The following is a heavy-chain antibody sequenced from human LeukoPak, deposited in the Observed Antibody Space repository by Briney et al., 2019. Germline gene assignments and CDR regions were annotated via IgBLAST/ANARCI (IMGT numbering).Heavy chain of an antibody. CDR3: ARAGYCSATSCHWVPLV. D-gene: IGHD2-2*03. CDR1: GGSISSYY. V-gene: IGHV4-59*01. Sequence: PSETLSLTCTVSGGSISSYYWIWIRQPPGKGLEWIGYISYSGSTNYNPSLKSRVTISVDTSKNQFSLKLSSVTAADMAVYYCARAGYCSATSCHWVPLVWGQGTTVTVSS. J-gene: IGHJ6*02. CDR2: ISYSGST.